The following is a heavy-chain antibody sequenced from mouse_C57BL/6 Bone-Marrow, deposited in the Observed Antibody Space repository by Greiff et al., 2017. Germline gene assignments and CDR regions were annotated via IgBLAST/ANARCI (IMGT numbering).Heavy chain of an antibody. Sequence: QVQLQQPGAELVKPGASVKMSCKASGYTFTSYWITWVKQRPGQGLEWIGDIYPGSGSTNYNEKFKSKATLTVDTSSSTAYMQLSSLTSEDSAVYYCERGTTMVTTKGYYYAMDYWGQGTSVTVSS. CDR3: ERGTTMVTTKGYYYAMDY. CDR1: GYTFTSYW. CDR2: IYPGSGST. V-gene: IGHV1-55*01. J-gene: IGHJ4*01. D-gene: IGHD2-2*01.